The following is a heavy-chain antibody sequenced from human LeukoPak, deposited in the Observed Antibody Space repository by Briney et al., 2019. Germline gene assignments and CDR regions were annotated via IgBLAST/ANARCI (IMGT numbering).Heavy chain of an antibody. CDR3: ARDRRPQLLFGGRNYYYYMDV. J-gene: IGHJ6*03. D-gene: IGHD2-2*01. Sequence: SETLPLTCTVSGGSISSYYWSWIRQPPGKGLGWIGYIFYSGSTNYNPSLRSRVTISLDTSKNQFSLKLSSVTAADTAVYYCARDRRPQLLFGGRNYYYYMDVWGKGTTVTVSS. CDR1: GGSISSYY. V-gene: IGHV4-59*12. CDR2: IFYSGST.